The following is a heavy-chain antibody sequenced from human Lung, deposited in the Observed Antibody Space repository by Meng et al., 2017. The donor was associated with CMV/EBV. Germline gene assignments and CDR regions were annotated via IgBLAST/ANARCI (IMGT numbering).Heavy chain of an antibody. CDR2: IKADGSEK. D-gene: IGHD3-10*01. J-gene: IGHJ4*02. V-gene: IGHV3-7*01. Sequence: GGSXRLSCAASGFTFSSHWMCWVRQAPGKGLEWVANIKADGSEKYYVDSVKGRFTVSRDNAKNSLYLQMNSLRAEDTAVYYCACNSVDCWGQGTLVTVSS. CDR3: ACNSVDC. CDR1: GFTFSSHW.